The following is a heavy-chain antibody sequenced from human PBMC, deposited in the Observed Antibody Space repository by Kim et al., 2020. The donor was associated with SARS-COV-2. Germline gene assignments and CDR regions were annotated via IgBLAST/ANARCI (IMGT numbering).Heavy chain of an antibody. Sequence: ADSVKGRYTISRDNAKNSLYLQMNRLRAEDTAVYYCARDSGTGVTGCDYWGQGTLVTVSS. J-gene: IGHJ4*02. V-gene: IGHV3-21*01. D-gene: IGHD3-10*01. CDR3: ARDSGTGVTGCDY.